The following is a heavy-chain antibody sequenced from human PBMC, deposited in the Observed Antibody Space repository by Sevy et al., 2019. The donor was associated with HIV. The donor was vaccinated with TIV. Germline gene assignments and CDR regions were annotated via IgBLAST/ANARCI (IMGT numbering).Heavy chain of an antibody. Sequence: ASVKVSCKASGYTFTSFHINWVRQATGQGLEWMGWMNPNSGNTGYAQNVQGRVTMTRNTSISTAYMELSSLRSEDRAVNYCASTEPGIAAYGMDVWGQGTTVTVSS. J-gene: IGHJ6*02. CDR1: GYTFTSFH. D-gene: IGHD6-13*01. CDR2: MNPNSGNT. V-gene: IGHV1-8*01. CDR3: ASTEPGIAAYGMDV.